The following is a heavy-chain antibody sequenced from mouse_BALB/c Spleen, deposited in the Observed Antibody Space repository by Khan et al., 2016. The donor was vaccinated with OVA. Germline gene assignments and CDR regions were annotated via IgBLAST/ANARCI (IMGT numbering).Heavy chain of an antibody. V-gene: IGHV5-9-3*01. CDR1: GFTFSTFA. Sequence: EVELVESGGGLVKPGGPLKLSCAASGFTFSTFAMSWVRQTPEKRLDWVATISSGGDYTYYADSVKGRFTISSDTAKNTLYLQMSSLRSEDTAMYYCARHNYGPFAYWGQGTLVTVSA. D-gene: IGHD1-1*01. CDR3: ARHNYGPFAY. CDR2: ISSGGDYT. J-gene: IGHJ3*01.